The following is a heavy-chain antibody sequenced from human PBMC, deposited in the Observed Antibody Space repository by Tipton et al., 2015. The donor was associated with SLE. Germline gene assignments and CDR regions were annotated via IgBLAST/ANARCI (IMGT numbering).Heavy chain of an antibody. CDR2: INPNSGGT. D-gene: IGHD2-2*01. V-gene: IGHV1-2*02. J-gene: IGHJ1*01. Sequence: QSGPEVKKPGASVKVSCKASGYTFSSFGISWVRQAPGQGLEWMGWINPNSGGTNYAQKFQGRVTMTRDTSISTAYMELSRLRSDDTAVYYCARQGCSSTSCIRHWGQGTLVSVSS. CDR1: GYTFSSFG. CDR3: ARQGCSSTSCIRH.